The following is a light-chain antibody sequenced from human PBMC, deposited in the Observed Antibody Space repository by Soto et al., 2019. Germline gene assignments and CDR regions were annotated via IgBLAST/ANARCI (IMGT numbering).Light chain of an antibody. V-gene: IGLV2-14*01. Sequence: QSALTQPASVSGSPGQSITISCTGTSSDVGAYNYVSWYQQHPGKAPKLMIYEVTNRPSGVSNRFSGSKSGNTAYLTISGLQADDEGVYSCCAYTNNNTPWVFGTGTKVTVL. J-gene: IGLJ1*01. CDR2: EVT. CDR1: SSDVGAYNY. CDR3: CAYTNNNTPWV.